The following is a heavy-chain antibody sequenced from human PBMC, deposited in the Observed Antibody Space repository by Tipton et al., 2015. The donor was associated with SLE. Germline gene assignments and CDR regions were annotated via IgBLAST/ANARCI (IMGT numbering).Heavy chain of an antibody. J-gene: IGHJ5*02. D-gene: IGHD3-16*02. V-gene: IGHV4-4*07. CDR3: AREGMITFRGIIVPYWFDP. CDR2: IYTIGST. Sequence: TLSLTCTVSGGSLSSYYWSWIRQPAGKGLEWIGRIYTIGSTNYNPSLKSRVTMSVDTSKNQFSLKLSSVTAADTAVYYCAREGMITFRGIIVPYWFDPWGQGTLVTVSS. CDR1: GGSLSSYY.